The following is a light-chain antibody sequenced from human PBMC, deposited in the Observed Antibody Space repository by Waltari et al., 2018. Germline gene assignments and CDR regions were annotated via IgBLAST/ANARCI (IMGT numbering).Light chain of an antibody. CDR3: QQCYTFPYT. CDR2: WAS. V-gene: IGKV4-1*01. J-gene: IGKJ2*01. CDR1: QSVLSTSNNKNY. Sequence: DIVLTQSPASLAASLGERATITCKSSQSVLSTSNNKNYLGWYQQKPVQPPKRLITWASTRESGVPDRFSGSGSGTDFTLTISSLQAEDVAVYFCQQCYTFPYTFGQGTKLEIK.